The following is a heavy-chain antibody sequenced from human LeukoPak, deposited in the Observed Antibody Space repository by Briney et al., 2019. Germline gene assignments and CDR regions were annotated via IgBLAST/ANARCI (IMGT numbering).Heavy chain of an antibody. CDR2: ITSSGSHM. CDR3: ASFMTTVTIPDY. CDR1: GFTFRSYS. V-gene: IGHV3-21*01. J-gene: IGHJ4*02. D-gene: IGHD4-17*01. Sequence: GGSLRLSCAASGFTFRSYSMNWVRQAPGKRLEWLSSITSSGSHMYYAGSVKGRFTISRDNAKSSLYLQMNSLSAEDTAVYYCASFMTTVTIPDYWGQGTLVTVSS.